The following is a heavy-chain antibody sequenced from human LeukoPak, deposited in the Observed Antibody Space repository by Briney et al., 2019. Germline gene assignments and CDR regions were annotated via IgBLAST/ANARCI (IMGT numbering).Heavy chain of an antibody. CDR2: MNPNSGNT. CDR1: GYTFTSYD. V-gene: IGHV1-8*01. D-gene: IGHD2-15*01. J-gene: IGHJ5*02. CDR3: ARGVMVVAAAQFDP. Sequence: ASVKVSCKASGYTFTSYDINWVRQATGQGLAWMGWMNPNSGNTGYAQKFQGRVTMTRNTSISTAYMELSSLRSEDTAVYYCARGVMVVAAAQFDPWGQGTLVTVSS.